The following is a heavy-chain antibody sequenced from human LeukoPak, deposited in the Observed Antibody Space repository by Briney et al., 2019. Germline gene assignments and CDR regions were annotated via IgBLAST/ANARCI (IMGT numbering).Heavy chain of an antibody. J-gene: IGHJ4*02. Sequence: ASVKISCKVSGHTFTDYYMHWVQQAPGKGLEWMGLVDPEDGETIYAEKFQGRVTITADTSADTAYMELSSLRCEDTAVYYCATDVGYTGYGAYDCWGQGTLVTVSS. V-gene: IGHV1-69-2*01. CDR3: ATDVGYTGYGAYDC. CDR1: GHTFTDYY. CDR2: VDPEDGET. D-gene: IGHD5-12*01.